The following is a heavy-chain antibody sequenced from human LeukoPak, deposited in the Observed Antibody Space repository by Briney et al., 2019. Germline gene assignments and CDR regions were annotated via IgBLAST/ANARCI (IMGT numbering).Heavy chain of an antibody. CDR1: GVSIRTSNSY. Sequence: SETLSLTCTVSGVSIRTSNSYWGWIRQPPGKGLEWIGSMYYTGNTYYNPSLKSRVTISVDTSKNQFSLKLTSVTAADTAVYYCTKGRGIWGQGTLVTVSS. CDR3: TKGRGI. D-gene: IGHD3-10*01. J-gene: IGHJ4*02. CDR2: MYYTGNT. V-gene: IGHV4-39*07.